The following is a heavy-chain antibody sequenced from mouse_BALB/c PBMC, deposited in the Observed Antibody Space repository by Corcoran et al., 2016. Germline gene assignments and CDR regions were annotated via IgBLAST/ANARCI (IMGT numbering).Heavy chain of an antibody. D-gene: IGHD1-1*01. V-gene: IGHV9-1*02. CDR3: ARSYYGSSMDY. J-gene: IGHJ4*01. Sequence: QIQLVQSGPELKKPGETVKISCKASGYTFTNYGMSWVKQAPGKGLKWMGWINTYTGAPTYADDFKGRFAFSLETSASTAYLQINNLKNEDMATYFCARSYYGSSMDYWGQGTSVTVSS. CDR1: GYTFTNYG. CDR2: INTYTGAP.